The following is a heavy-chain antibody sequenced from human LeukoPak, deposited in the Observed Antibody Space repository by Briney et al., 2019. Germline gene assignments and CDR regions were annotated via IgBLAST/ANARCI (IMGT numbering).Heavy chain of an antibody. Sequence: GGSLRLSCSASGFSFTTYGMHWVRQAPGEGLEWVAFISYDGGKRYFADSVKGRFSISRDNSASALFLDMDSLRTEDTAVYYCAKGLRWFGNFYFNFFDHWGQGILVTVSS. D-gene: IGHD3-10*01. J-gene: IGHJ4*02. V-gene: IGHV3-30*18. CDR1: GFSFTTYG. CDR2: ISYDGGKR. CDR3: AKGLRWFGNFYFNFFDH.